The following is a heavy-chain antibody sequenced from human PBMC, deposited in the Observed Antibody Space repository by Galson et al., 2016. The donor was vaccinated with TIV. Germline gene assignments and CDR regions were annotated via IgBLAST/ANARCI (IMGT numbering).Heavy chain of an antibody. J-gene: IGHJ5*02. D-gene: IGHD4-23*01. Sequence: RLSCAASGFTFGSFAMTWVRQAPGKGLEWVASISAGGITYYADSVKGRFTISRDNSKNTLYVQMNSLRAEDTAVYYCAKDNFGGNFSGWLDPWGQGTLVTVSS. CDR3: AKDNFGGNFSGWLDP. CDR2: ISAGGIT. CDR1: GFTFGSFA. V-gene: IGHV3-23*01.